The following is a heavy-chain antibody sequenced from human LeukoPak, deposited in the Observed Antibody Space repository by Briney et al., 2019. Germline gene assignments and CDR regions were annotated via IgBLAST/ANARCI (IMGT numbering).Heavy chain of an antibody. V-gene: IGHV1-2*02. CDR2: INPNSGGT. J-gene: IGHJ4*02. CDR3: ARDQSSGWYRTTTVASYYFDY. D-gene: IGHD6-19*01. CDR1: GYTFTGYY. Sequence: PRASVKVSCKASGYTFTGYYMHWVRQAPGQGLEWMGWINPNSGGTNYAQKFQGRVTMTRDTSISTAYMELSRLRSDDTAVYYCARDQSSGWYRTTTVASYYFDYWGQGTLVTVSS.